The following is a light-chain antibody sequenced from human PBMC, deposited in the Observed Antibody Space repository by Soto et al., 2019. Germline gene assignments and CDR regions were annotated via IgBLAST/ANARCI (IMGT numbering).Light chain of an antibody. J-gene: IGKJ1*01. V-gene: IGKV1-5*03. CDR1: QSISSW. CDR2: KAS. CDR3: QQYNSLWT. Sequence: DIQMTQSPSTLSESVGDRVTITCRASQSISSWLAWYQQKPGKAPKLLIYKASSLESGVPSRFSGSGSGTEFTLTISSLQPDDFATYYCQQYNSLWTVGQGTKVEIK.